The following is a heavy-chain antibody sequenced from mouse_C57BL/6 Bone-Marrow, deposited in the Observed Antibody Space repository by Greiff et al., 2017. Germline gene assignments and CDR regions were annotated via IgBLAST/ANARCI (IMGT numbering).Heavy chain of an antibody. CDR1: GYAFTNYL. V-gene: IGHV1-54*01. CDR3: ASSCWYFDV. CDR2: INPGGGGT. Sequence: QVQLQQSGAELVRPGTSVKVSCKASGYAFTNYLIEWVKQRPGQGLEWIGVINPGGGGTNYNEKMKGEATLTADKSSRAAYKQLSSLTYENSAVYCCASSCWYFDVWGTGTTVTVSS. J-gene: IGHJ1*03.